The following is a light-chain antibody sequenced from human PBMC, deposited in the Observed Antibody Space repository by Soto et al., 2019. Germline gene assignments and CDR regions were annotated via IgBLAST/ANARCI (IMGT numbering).Light chain of an antibody. CDR2: DAS. Sequence: EIVMTQSPATLSVSPGERATLSCRASQSVSNKLVWYQQKPGQAPRLLIYDASNRATGIPARFSGSGSGTDFTLTISSLEPEDFAVYYCQQRSNWLTFGQGTRLEIK. CDR1: QSVSNK. J-gene: IGKJ5*01. CDR3: QQRSNWLT. V-gene: IGKV3-11*01.